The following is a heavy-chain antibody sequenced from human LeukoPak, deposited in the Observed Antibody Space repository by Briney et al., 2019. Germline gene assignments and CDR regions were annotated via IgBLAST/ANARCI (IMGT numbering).Heavy chain of an antibody. CDR3: AKSHASIWNVYDY. CDR2: ITAGGDST. CDR1: GFTFSGNA. Sequence: GGSLRLSCAASGFTFSGNAMSWVRQAPGKGLEWVSAITAGGDSTYYAESVKGRFTISRDNLKNMVFLQMSTLRAEDTAIYYCAKSHASIWNVYDYWGQGTLVTVSS. J-gene: IGHJ4*02. V-gene: IGHV3-23*01. D-gene: IGHD6-13*01.